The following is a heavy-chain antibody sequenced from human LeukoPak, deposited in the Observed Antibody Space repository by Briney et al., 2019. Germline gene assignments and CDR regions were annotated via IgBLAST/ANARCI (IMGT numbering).Heavy chain of an antibody. CDR1: GGSISSYY. CDR2: IYYSGST. J-gene: IGHJ4*02. D-gene: IGHD3-10*01. V-gene: IGHV4-59*01. CDR3: ARASRSLYYYGSGSYFDY. Sequence: SETLSLTCTVSGGSISSYYWSWIRQPPGKGLEWIGYIYYSGSTNYNPSLKSQVTISVDTSKNQFSLKLSSVTAADTAVYYCARASRSLYYYGSGSYFDYWGQGTLVTVSS.